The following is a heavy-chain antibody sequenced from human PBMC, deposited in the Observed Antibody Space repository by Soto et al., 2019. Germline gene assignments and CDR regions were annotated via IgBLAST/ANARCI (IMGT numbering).Heavy chain of an antibody. D-gene: IGHD3-9*01. CDR1: GFTLSNYA. J-gene: IGHJ4*02. CDR3: AKGGSLTGYFTYDY. V-gene: IGHV3-23*01. Sequence: EVQLLESGGGLVQPGGSLRLSCATSGFTLSNYAMNWVRQSPGKGLEWVSSISASGDSTYYPESVKGRFTVSRDNSKNTLYLQIASLRAEDTAVYYCAKGGSLTGYFTYDYWGQGALVTVSS. CDR2: ISASGDST.